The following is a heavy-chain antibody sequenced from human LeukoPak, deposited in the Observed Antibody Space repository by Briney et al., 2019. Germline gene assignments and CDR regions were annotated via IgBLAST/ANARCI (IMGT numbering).Heavy chain of an antibody. CDR2: IIPIFRTA. CDR3: ARDSIDRSAYGGDY. V-gene: IGHV1-69*13. CDR1: GHTFSRSY. Sequence: SVKVSCKASGHTFSRSYMHWVRQAPGQGLEWMGGIIPIFRTANYAQKFQGRVTITADESTSTAYMELSGLRSDDTAVYYCARDSIDRSAYGGDYWGQGTLVTVSS. J-gene: IGHJ4*02. D-gene: IGHD3-22*01.